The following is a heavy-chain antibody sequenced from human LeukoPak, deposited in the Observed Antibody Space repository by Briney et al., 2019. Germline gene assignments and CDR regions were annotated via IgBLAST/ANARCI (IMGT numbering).Heavy chain of an antibody. Sequence: GGSLRLSCAASGFTFDDYAMHWVRQAPGKGLEWVSGISWNSGSIGYADSVKSRFTISRDNAKNSLYLQMNSLRAEDTALYYCAKDLDDTIKGDFDLWGRGTLVTVSS. J-gene: IGHJ2*01. D-gene: IGHD3-22*01. CDR2: ISWNSGSI. CDR1: GFTFDDYA. CDR3: AKDLDDTIKGDFDL. V-gene: IGHV3-9*01.